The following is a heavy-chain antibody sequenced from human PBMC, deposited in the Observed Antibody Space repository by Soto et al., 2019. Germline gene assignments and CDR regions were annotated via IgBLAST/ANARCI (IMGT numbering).Heavy chain of an antibody. Sequence: SETLSLTCTVSGGSISSGGYYWSWIRQHPGKGLEWIGYIYYSGSTYYNPSLKSRVTIPVDTSKNQFSLKLSSVTAADTAVYYCARGYSGLSAEDENWFDPWGQGTLVTVSS. D-gene: IGHD2-15*01. V-gene: IGHV4-31*03. J-gene: IGHJ5*02. CDR2: IYYSGST. CDR3: ARGYSGLSAEDENWFDP. CDR1: GGSISSGGYY.